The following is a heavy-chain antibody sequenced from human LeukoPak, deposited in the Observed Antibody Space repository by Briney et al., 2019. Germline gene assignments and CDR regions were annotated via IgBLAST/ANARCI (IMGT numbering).Heavy chain of an antibody. D-gene: IGHD3-22*01. V-gene: IGHV3-30*02. CDR3: AKHIRHYYDSSGYFY. Sequence: GSLRLSCAASGFTFSNYGMHWVRQAPGKGLEWVAFLRFDGSDKYYADSVKGRFTISRDNSKNTLYLQMNSLRAEDTAVYYCAKHIRHYYDSSGYFYWGQGTLVTVSS. CDR2: LRFDGSDK. CDR1: GFTFSNYG. J-gene: IGHJ4*02.